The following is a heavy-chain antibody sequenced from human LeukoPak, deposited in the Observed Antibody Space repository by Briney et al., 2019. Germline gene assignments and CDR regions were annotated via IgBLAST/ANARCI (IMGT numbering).Heavy chain of an antibody. V-gene: IGHV3-23*01. CDR2: ISGSGGST. CDR3: AKVLRDYGDYWVFDAFDI. J-gene: IGHJ3*02. Sequence: GGSLRLSCAASGFTFSSYAMSWVRQAPGKGLEWVSAISGSGGSTYYADSVKGRFTISRDNSKNTLYLQMNSLRAEDTAVYYCAKVLRDYGDYWVFDAFDIWGQGTMVTVSS. CDR1: GFTFSSYA. D-gene: IGHD4-17*01.